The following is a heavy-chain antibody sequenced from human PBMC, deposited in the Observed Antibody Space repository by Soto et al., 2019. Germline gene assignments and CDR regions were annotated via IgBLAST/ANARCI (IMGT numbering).Heavy chain of an antibody. V-gene: IGHV1-69*13. CDR1: GGTFSSYA. D-gene: IGHD3-22*01. Sequence: SVKVSCKASGGTFSSYAISWVRQAPGQGLEWMGGIIPIFGTANYAQKFQGRVTITADESTSTAYMELSSLRSEDTAVYYCARGMTRITMIVVAEYDAFDIWGQGTMVTVSS. CDR3: ARGMTRITMIVVAEYDAFDI. CDR2: IIPIFGTA. J-gene: IGHJ3*02.